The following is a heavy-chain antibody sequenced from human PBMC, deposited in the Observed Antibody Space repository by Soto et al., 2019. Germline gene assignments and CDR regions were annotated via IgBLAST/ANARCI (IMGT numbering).Heavy chain of an antibody. CDR3: ARDLDDYGDYGEFDY. D-gene: IGHD4-17*01. CDR1: GGSISSGDYY. Sequence: SETLSLTCTVSGGSISSGDYYWSWLRQPPGKGLEWIGYIYYSGSTYYNPSLKSRVTISVDTSKNQFSLKLSSVTAADTAVYYCARDLDDYGDYGEFDYWGQGTLVTVSS. J-gene: IGHJ4*02. CDR2: IYYSGST. V-gene: IGHV4-30-4*01.